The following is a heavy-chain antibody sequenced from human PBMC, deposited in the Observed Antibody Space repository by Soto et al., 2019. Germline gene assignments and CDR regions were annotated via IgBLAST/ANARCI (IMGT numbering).Heavy chain of an antibody. Sequence: SETLSLTCTVSGGSISSGGYYWSWIRQHPGKGLEWIGYIYYSGSTYYNQSLKSRVTISVDTSKNQFSLKLSSVTAADTAVYYCARDSRGYSYGYVDYWGQGTLVTVSS. D-gene: IGHD5-18*01. CDR1: GGSISSGGYY. CDR3: ARDSRGYSYGYVDY. CDR2: IYYSGST. V-gene: IGHV4-31*03. J-gene: IGHJ4*02.